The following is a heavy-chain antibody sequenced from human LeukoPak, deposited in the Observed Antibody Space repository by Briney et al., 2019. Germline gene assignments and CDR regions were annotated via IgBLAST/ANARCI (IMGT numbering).Heavy chain of an antibody. CDR1: GFTFSSYG. CDR3: AKDLSPGPLWPKPDY. D-gene: IGHD3-10*01. J-gene: IGHJ4*02. V-gene: IGHV3-30*18. Sequence: GRSLRLSCAAFGFTFSSYGMHWVRQAPDKGLEWVAVISYDGSNRYYADSVKGRFTISRDNSKNTLYLQMNSLRAEDTAVYFCAKDLSPGPLWPKPDYWGQGTLVTVSS. CDR2: ISYDGSNR.